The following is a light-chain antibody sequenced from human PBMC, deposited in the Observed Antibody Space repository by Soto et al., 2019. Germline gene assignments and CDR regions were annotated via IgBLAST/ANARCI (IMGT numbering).Light chain of an antibody. CDR3: SSYTGSNTTVV. CDR1: SCDVGGYNY. Sequence: QSALTQPASVSGSPGQSITISCTGTSCDVGGYNYVSWYQQHPGKAPNLIIFDVSNRPSGVSNRFSGSKSGNSASLTISGLQAEDEADYYCSSYTGSNTTVVFGGGTKLTVL. V-gene: IGLV2-14*01. CDR2: DVS. J-gene: IGLJ2*01.